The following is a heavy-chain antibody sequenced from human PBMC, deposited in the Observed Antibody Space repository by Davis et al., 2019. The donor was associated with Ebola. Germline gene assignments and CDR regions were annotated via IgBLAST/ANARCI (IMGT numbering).Heavy chain of an antibody. CDR2: INSDGSST. Sequence: HTGGSLRLSCAASGFTFSSYWMHWVRQAPGKGLVWVSRINSDGSSTSYADSVKGRFTISRDNAKNSLYLQMNSLRAEDTAVYYCARDLVQLLSSSAGYYYGMDVWGKGTTVTVSS. V-gene: IGHV3-74*01. CDR3: ARDLVQLLSSSAGYYYGMDV. CDR1: GFTFSSYW. J-gene: IGHJ6*04. D-gene: IGHD6-6*01.